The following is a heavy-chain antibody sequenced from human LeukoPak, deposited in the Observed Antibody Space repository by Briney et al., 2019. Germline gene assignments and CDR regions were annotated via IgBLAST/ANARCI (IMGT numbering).Heavy chain of an antibody. Sequence: ASVKVSCKASGGTFSSYAISCVRQAPGQGLEWMGGIIPIFGAANYAQKFQGRVTITADESTSTAYMELSSLRSEDTAVYYCARGAALGVVPAAMGFDYWGQGTLVTVSS. CDR2: IIPIFGAA. CDR1: GGTFSSYA. D-gene: IGHD2-2*01. J-gene: IGHJ4*02. CDR3: ARGAALGVVPAAMGFDY. V-gene: IGHV1-69*13.